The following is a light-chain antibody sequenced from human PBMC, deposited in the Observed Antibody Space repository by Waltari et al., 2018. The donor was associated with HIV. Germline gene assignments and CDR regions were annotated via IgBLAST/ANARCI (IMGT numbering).Light chain of an antibody. CDR2: CNN. V-gene: IGLV3-19*01. J-gene: IGLJ2*01. Sequence: SSELTQDPAVSVALGQTVRITCQGDSLRSHYASWYQQKPGQAPVLVIYCNNNPPPGIPDLCSGASKGNTATVTSSGGKAEDEAYYYSNARDRSGNLVVFGGGTKLTVL. CDR1: SLRSHY. CDR3: NARDRSGNLVV.